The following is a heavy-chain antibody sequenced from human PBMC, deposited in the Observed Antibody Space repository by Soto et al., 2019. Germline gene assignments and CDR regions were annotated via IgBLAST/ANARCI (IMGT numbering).Heavy chain of an antibody. CDR2: ISWDGGST. Sequence: DVQLVESGGVVVQPGGSLRLSCAASGFTFDDYTMHWVRQAPGKGLEWVSLISWDGGSTYYADSVKGRFTISRDNSKNSLYLQMNSLRTEDTALYYCAKDIGPKYYYYDSSGYFQWGQGTLVTVSS. V-gene: IGHV3-43*01. CDR3: AKDIGPKYYYYDSSGYFQ. D-gene: IGHD3-22*01. CDR1: GFTFDDYT. J-gene: IGHJ4*02.